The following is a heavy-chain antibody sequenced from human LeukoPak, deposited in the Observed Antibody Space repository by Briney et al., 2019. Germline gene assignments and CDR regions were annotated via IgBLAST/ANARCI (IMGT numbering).Heavy chain of an antibody. CDR1: GYTFTSYC. CDR3: ARAGRLYDSSGYYYV. J-gene: IGHJ4*02. Sequence: ASVKVSCKASGYTFTSYCISWGRQAPGQELVWMGWISAYNGNTNYAQQLQGRGTMTTDTSTSTAYMELRSLRSDDTAVYYCARAGRLYDSSGYYYVWGQGTLVTVSS. CDR2: ISAYNGNT. V-gene: IGHV1-18*01. D-gene: IGHD3-22*01.